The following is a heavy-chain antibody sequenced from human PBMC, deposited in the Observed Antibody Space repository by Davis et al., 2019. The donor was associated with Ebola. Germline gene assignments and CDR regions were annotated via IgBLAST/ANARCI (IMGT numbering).Heavy chain of an antibody. D-gene: IGHD1-26*01. Sequence: GESLKISCAASGFTFSDYYMSWIRQAPGKGLEWVSYISSSGSTIYYADSVKGRFTISRDNSKNTLYLQMNSLRAEDTAVYYCAREAWELPGDYWGQGTLVTVSS. CDR2: ISSSGSTI. CDR3: AREAWELPGDY. CDR1: GFTFSDYY. J-gene: IGHJ4*02. V-gene: IGHV3-11*04.